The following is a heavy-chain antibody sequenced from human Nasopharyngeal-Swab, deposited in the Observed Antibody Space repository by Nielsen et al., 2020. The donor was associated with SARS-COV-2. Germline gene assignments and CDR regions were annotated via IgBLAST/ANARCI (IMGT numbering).Heavy chain of an antibody. J-gene: IGHJ2*01. CDR2: ISWNSGSI. V-gene: IGHV3-9*01. CDR1: GFTFDDYA. Sequence: GGSLRLSCAASGFTFDDYAMHWVRQAPGKGLEWVSGISWNSGSIGYADSVKGRFTISRDNAKNSLYLQMNSLRAEDTALYYCAKDFFYGDAGDWYFDLWGRGTLVTVSS. D-gene: IGHD4-17*01. CDR3: AKDFFYGDAGDWYFDL.